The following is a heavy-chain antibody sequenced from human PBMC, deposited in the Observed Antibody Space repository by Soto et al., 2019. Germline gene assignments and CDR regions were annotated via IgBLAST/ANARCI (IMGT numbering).Heavy chain of an antibody. CDR2: INPSGGSA. CDR3: ARAYNDFWSGYSTNYYYYGMDV. V-gene: IGHV1-46*01. J-gene: IGHJ6*02. D-gene: IGHD3-3*01. Sequence: GASVKVSCKASGYTFTSYYMHWVRQAPGQRLEWMGIINPSGGSANYAQKFQGRVTITADKSTSTAYMELSSLRSEDTAVYYCARAYNDFWSGYSTNYYYYGMDVWGQGTTVTVSS. CDR1: GYTFTSYY.